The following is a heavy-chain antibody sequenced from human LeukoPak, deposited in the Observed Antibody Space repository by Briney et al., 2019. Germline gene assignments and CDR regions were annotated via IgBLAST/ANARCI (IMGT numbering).Heavy chain of an antibody. D-gene: IGHD3-22*01. CDR3: ARDDSSGYHPYVFDY. CDR2: IIPIFGTA. CDR1: GGTFTSYA. V-gene: IGHV1-69*05. Sequence: SVKVSCKASGGTFTSYAISWVRQAPGQGLEWMGRIIPIFGTANYAQKFQGRVTITTDESTSTAYMELSSLRSEDTAVYYCARDDSSGYHPYVFDYWGQGTLVTVSS. J-gene: IGHJ4*02.